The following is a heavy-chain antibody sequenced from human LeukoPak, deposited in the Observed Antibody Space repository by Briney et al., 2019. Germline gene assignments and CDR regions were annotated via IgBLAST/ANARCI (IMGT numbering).Heavy chain of an antibody. V-gene: IGHV4-34*01. CDR1: GGSFSGYY. CDR2: INHSGST. Sequence: SETLSLTCAVYGGSFSGYYWSWIRQPPGKGLEWIGEINHSGSTNYNPSLKSRVTISADTSKNQFSLKLSSVTAADTAVYYCARTPGYSYGRAAIGAFDIWGQGTMVTVSS. CDR3: ARTPGYSYGRAAIGAFDI. J-gene: IGHJ3*02. D-gene: IGHD5-18*01.